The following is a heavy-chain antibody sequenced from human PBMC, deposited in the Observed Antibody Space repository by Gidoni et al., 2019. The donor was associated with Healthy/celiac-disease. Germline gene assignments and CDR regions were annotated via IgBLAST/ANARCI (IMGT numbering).Heavy chain of an antibody. CDR3: ASRNSEWLGFDAFDI. V-gene: IGHV1-69*01. CDR1: GGTFSRYA. CDR2: IIPIFGTA. D-gene: IGHD6-19*01. J-gene: IGHJ3*02. Sequence: QGQLVQSGAEVKKPGSSVKVSCKASGGTFSRYAISLVRQAPGQGLEWMGGIIPIFGTANYAQKFQGRVTITADESTSTAYMELSSLRSEDTAVYYCASRNSEWLGFDAFDIWGQGTMVTVSS.